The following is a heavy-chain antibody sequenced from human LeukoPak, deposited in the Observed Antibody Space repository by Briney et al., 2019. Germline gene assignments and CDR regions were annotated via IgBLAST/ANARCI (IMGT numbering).Heavy chain of an antibody. CDR3: ARAYWGRFGIPGTSKSLDY. CDR2: ISGSGGST. V-gene: IGHV3-23*01. Sequence: GGSLRLSCAASGFTFSNYAMSWVRQAPGKGLEWVSAISGSGGSTYYADSVKGRFTISRDNSKNTLYLQMNSLRAEDTAVYYCARAYWGRFGIPGTSKSLDYWGQGTLVTVSS. CDR1: GFTFSNYA. D-gene: IGHD3-10*01. J-gene: IGHJ4*02.